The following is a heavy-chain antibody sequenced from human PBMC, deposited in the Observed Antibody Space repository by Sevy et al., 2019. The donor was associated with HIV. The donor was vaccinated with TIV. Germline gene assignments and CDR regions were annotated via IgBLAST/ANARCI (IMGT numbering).Heavy chain of an antibody. CDR3: ARGPSGAAAGRFDS. CDR2: INQGGNQK. D-gene: IGHD6-13*01. CDR1: GFTFSSYW. V-gene: IGHV3-7*01. Sequence: GGSLRLSCAAFGFTFSSYWINWVRQAPGEGLEWVANINQGGNQKHYMDSVKGRFTISRDNAENAVYLQMNSLRVEDTAVYYCARGPSGAAAGRFDSWGQGTLVTVSS. J-gene: IGHJ4*02.